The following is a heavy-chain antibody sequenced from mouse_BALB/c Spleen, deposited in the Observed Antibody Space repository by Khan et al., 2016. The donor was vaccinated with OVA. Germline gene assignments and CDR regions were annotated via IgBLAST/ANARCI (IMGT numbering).Heavy chain of an antibody. D-gene: IGHD2-1*01. CDR1: GFTFSSYG. Sequence: EVELVESGGDLVKPGGSLKLSCAASGFTFSSYGMSWVRQTPDKRLEWVATTTSGGSYTYYPDSVKGRFTISRDNAKNTLYLQMTSLKSEETAMYYCARLGNSWGQGTLVTVSA. CDR2: TTSGGSYT. V-gene: IGHV5-6*01. J-gene: IGHJ3*01. CDR3: ARLGNS.